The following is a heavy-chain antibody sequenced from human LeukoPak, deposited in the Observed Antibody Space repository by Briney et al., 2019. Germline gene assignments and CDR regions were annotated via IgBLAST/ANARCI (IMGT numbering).Heavy chain of an antibody. J-gene: IGHJ3*02. CDR2: ISGSGGST. Sequence: GGPLRLSCAASGFTFSSYAMSWVRQAPGKGLEWVSAISGSGGSTYYADSVKGRFTISRDNSKNTLYLQMNSLRAEDTAVYYCAKKGGIIVDAFDIWGQGTMVTVSS. D-gene: IGHD2-15*01. CDR3: AKKGGIIVDAFDI. V-gene: IGHV3-23*01. CDR1: GFTFSSYA.